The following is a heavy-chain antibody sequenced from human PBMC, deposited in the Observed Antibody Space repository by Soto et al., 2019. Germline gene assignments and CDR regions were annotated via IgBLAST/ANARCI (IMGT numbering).Heavy chain of an antibody. D-gene: IGHD1-26*01. J-gene: IGHJ6*02. CDR3: ARDPPRYSGSSGYV. CDR2: ISYDGSNK. Sequence: PGGSLRLSCAASGSTFSSYAMHWVRQAPGKGLEWVAVISYDGSNKYYADSVKGRFTISRDNSKNTLYLQMNSLRAEDTAVYYCARDPPRYSGSSGYVWGQGTTVTVS. V-gene: IGHV3-30-3*01. CDR1: GSTFSSYA.